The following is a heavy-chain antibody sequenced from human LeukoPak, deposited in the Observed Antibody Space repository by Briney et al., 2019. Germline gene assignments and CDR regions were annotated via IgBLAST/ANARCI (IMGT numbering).Heavy chain of an antibody. CDR3: AIPWTYCSGGSCSYNNWFDP. D-gene: IGHD2-15*01. V-gene: IGHV1-69*04. CDR1: GGTFSSYA. CDR2: IIPILGIA. Sequence: ASVKVSRKASGGTFSSYAISWVRQAPGQGLEWMGRIIPILGIANYAQKFQGRVTITADKSTSTAYMELSSLRSEDTAVYYCAIPWTYCSGGSCSYNNWFDPWGQGTLVTVSS. J-gene: IGHJ5*02.